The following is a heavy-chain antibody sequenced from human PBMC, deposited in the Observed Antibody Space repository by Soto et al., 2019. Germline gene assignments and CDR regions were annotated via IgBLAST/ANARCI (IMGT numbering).Heavy chain of an antibody. CDR1: GFAFSAYA. J-gene: IGHJ4*02. CDR3: AKAGASIH. Sequence: EVQLLESGGGLVQPGGSLRLSCAASGFAFSAYAMSWVRQAPGKGLEWVSVISGNGGSTYYADSVKGRFTISRDNSKNTLYVQMNSLRAEETAVYYCAKAGASIHWGQGTLVTVS. V-gene: IGHV3-23*01. CDR2: ISGNGGST. D-gene: IGHD2-2*01.